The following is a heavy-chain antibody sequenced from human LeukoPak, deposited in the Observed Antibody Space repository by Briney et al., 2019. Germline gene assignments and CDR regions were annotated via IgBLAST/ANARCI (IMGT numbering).Heavy chain of an antibody. CDR2: ISSSSSYI. D-gene: IGHD4-17*01. V-gene: IGHV3-21*01. J-gene: IGHJ4*02. Sequence: PGGSLRLSCAASGFTFSSYSMNWVRQAPGKRLEWVSSISSSSSYIYYADSVKGRFTISRDNAKNSLYLQMNSLRAEDTAVYYCARDLGLDYGDYPDYFDYWGQGTLVTVSS. CDR3: ARDLGLDYGDYPDYFDY. CDR1: GFTFSSYS.